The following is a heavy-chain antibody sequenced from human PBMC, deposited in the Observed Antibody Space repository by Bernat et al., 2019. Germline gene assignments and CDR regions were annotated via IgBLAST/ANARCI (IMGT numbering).Heavy chain of an antibody. CDR2: ISSSSSYI. Sequence: EVQLVESGGGLVKPGGSLRLSCAASGFTFSSYSMNWVRQAPGKGLEWVSSISSSSSYIYYADSVKGRFTIPRDNAKNSLYLQMNSLRAEDTAVYYCARDRNDLTYDYGDYHDYWGQGTLVTVSS. CDR1: GFTFSSYS. D-gene: IGHD4-17*01. CDR3: ARDRNDLTYDYGDYHDY. V-gene: IGHV3-21*01. J-gene: IGHJ4*02.